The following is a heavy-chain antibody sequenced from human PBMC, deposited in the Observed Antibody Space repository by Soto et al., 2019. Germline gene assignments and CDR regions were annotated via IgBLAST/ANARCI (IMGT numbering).Heavy chain of an antibody. V-gene: IGHV1-69*01. CDR2: IIPIFGLT. Sequence: QVQLVQSGAEVRKPGSSGRVSCKPSGGSFSKNAINWVRQAPGQGLEWMGGIIPIFGLTNYAPECQGRLTITADESRSATYMDLSSLTSGDTAMYYCATVEVSGSGNFYFYHYYDMDVWGLGTSVTVSS. CDR3: ATVEVSGSGNFYFYHYYDMDV. CDR1: GGSFSKNA. J-gene: IGHJ6*02. D-gene: IGHD3-10*01.